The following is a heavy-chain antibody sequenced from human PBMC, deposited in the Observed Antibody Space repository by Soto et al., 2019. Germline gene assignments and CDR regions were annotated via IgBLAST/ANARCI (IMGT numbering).Heavy chain of an antibody. Sequence: QVQLVQSGAEVKKPGASVKVSCKASGYTFTSYDINWVRQATGQGLEWMGWMNTNSGNTGYAQKVQGRVTITRNTSISTAYMELSSLSSEDTAVYYCARDYGDYVTDYYGMDVWRQGTTVTVSS. CDR1: GYTFTSYD. V-gene: IGHV1-8*01. CDR3: ARDYGDYVTDYYGMDV. CDR2: MNTNSGNT. D-gene: IGHD4-17*01. J-gene: IGHJ6*01.